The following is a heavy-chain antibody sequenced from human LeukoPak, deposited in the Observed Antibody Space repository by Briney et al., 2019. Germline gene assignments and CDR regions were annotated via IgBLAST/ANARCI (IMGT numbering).Heavy chain of an antibody. D-gene: IGHD2-2*01. CDR3: ARWGGSSTSCSCFDY. CDR2: INHSGST. V-gene: IGHV4-34*01. Sequence: SETLSLTCAVYGGSFSGYYWSWIRQPPGKGLEWIGEINHSGSTSYNPSLKSRVTISVDTSKNQFSLKLSSVTAADTAVYYCARWGGSSTSCSCFDYWGQGTLVTVSS. CDR1: GGSFSGYY. J-gene: IGHJ4*02.